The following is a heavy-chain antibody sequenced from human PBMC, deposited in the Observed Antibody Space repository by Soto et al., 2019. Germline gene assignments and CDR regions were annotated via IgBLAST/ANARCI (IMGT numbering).Heavy chain of an antibody. V-gene: IGHV4-59*12. CDR3: ARRHGLDVVDDY. D-gene: IGHD3-3*01. J-gene: IGHJ4*02. CDR1: GGSISSYY. CDR2: IYYSGST. Sequence: PSETLSLTCTVSGGSISSYYWSWIRQPPGKGLEWIGYIYYSGSTNYNPSLKSRVTISVATSKNQFSLKLSSVTAADTAVYFFARRHGLDVVDDYWGRGILVPVSA.